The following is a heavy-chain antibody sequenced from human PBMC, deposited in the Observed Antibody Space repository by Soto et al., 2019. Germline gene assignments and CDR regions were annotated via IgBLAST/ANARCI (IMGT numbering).Heavy chain of an antibody. V-gene: IGHV1-69*01. CDR3: ASLSDYIVGASD. Sequence: QVQLVQSGAEVKKPGSSVTVSCKASGGTFSSYAISWVRQAPGQGLEWMGGIIPIFGTANYAQKFQGRVTITADESTSRAYMELSSLRSEDTAVYYCASLSDYIVGASDWGQGTLVTVSS. J-gene: IGHJ4*02. CDR2: IIPIFGTA. D-gene: IGHD1-26*01. CDR1: GGTFSSYA.